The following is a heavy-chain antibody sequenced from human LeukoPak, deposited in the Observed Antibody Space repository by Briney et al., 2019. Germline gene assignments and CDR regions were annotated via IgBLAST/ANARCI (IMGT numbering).Heavy chain of an antibody. J-gene: IGHJ4*02. Sequence: GGSLRLSCAASGFAFSSYSMNWVRQAPGKGLEWVSSISSSSSYIYYADSVKGRFTISRDNAKNSLYLRMNSLRAEDTAVYYCARDRYYYDSSGYYPGFDYWGQGTLVTVSS. CDR1: GFAFSSYS. CDR3: ARDRYYYDSSGYYPGFDY. CDR2: ISSSSSYI. D-gene: IGHD3-22*01. V-gene: IGHV3-21*01.